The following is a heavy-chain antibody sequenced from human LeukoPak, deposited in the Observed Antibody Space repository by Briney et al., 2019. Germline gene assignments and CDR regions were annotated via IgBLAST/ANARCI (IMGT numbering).Heavy chain of an antibody. CDR1: GGTFSSYA. Sequence: SVKVSCKASGGTFSSYAISWVRQAPGQGLEWMGGIIPIFGTANYAQKFQGRVTITADESASTAYMELSSLRSEDTAVYYCAADYYDSSGYLPTDPWGQGTLVTVSS. CDR2: IIPIFGTA. CDR3: AADYYDSSGYLPTDP. D-gene: IGHD3-22*01. J-gene: IGHJ5*02. V-gene: IGHV1-69*01.